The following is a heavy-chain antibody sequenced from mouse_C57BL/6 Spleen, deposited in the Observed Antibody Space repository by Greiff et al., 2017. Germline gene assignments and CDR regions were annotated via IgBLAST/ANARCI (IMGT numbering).Heavy chain of an antibody. Sequence: QVQLQQPGAELVMPGASVKLSCKASGYTFTSYWMHWVKQRPGQGLEWIGEIDPSDSYTNYNQKFKGKSTLTVDKSSSTAYMQLSSLTSEDSAVYYCARSNYGYAMDYLGQGTSVTVSS. CDR2: IDPSDSYT. CDR1: GYTFTSYW. V-gene: IGHV1-69*01. J-gene: IGHJ4*01. D-gene: IGHD1-1*02. CDR3: ARSNYGYAMDY.